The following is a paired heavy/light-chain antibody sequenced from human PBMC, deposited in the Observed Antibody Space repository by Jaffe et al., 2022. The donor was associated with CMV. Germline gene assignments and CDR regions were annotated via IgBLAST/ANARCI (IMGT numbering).Light chain of an antibody. CDR2: WAS. V-gene: IGKV4-1*01. Sequence: DIVMTQSPDSLAVSLGERATINCKSSQSVLYSSNNKNYLAWYQQKPGQPPKLLIYWASTRESGVPDRFSGSGSGTDFTLTISSLQAEDVAVYYCQQYYSDGTFGQGTKVEIK. CDR1: QSVLYSSNNKNY. J-gene: IGKJ1*01. CDR3: QQYYSDGT.
Heavy chain of an antibody. J-gene: IGHJ6*03. CDR1: GYTFTSYA. Sequence: QVQLVQSGAEVKKPGASVKVSCKASGYTFTSYAMHWVRQAPGQRLEWMGWINAGNGNTKYSQKFQGRVTITRDTSASTAYMELSSLRSEDTAVYYCARDGYCSGGSCYSGDYYYYYMDVWGKGTTVTVSS. CDR3: ARDGYCSGGSCYSGDYYYYYMDV. V-gene: IGHV1-3*01. D-gene: IGHD2-15*01. CDR2: INAGNGNT.